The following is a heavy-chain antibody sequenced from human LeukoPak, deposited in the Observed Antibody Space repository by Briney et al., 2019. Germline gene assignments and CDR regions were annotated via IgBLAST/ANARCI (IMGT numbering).Heavy chain of an antibody. CDR2: IYYSGNT. J-gene: IGHJ5*02. Sequence: PSETLSLTCAVYGGSFSGYYWSWIRQPPGKGLEWIGYIYYSGNTYYNPSLKSRVTISVDTSKNQFPLKLSSVTAADTAVYYCARGQIVVVPAAISHWFDPWGQGTLVTVSS. V-gene: IGHV4-34*09. CDR3: ARGQIVVVPAAISHWFDP. D-gene: IGHD2-2*01. CDR1: GGSFSGYY.